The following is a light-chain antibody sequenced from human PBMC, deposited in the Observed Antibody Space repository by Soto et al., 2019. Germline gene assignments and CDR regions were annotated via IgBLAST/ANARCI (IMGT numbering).Light chain of an antibody. CDR3: QQYSSLPLT. V-gene: IGKV1-5*03. CDR2: KAS. Sequence: DIQMTQSPSTLSASIGDRVTITCRASQNINHWLAWYRQVPGKVPRLLIYKASTLESGVPPKFSGSGSGTDFTLTVSSLQPEDFATYYCQQYSSLPLTFGGGTRVDIK. CDR1: QNINHW. J-gene: IGKJ4*01.